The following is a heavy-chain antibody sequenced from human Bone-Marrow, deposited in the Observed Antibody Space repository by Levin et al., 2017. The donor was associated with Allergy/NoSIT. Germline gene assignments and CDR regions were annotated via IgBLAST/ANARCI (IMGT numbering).Heavy chain of an antibody. D-gene: IGHD6-19*01. CDR2: IKSDQSTA. Sequence: PGGSLRLSCGASGFTFSNYWMHWVRQAPGKGLEWVSRIKSDQSTASYAYSVKGRFTISRDNAENTLYLQMNSLRAEDTAVYYCARDPGIDVPGNYFYHWGQGTLVTVSS. CDR1: GFTFSNYW. CDR3: ARDPGIDVPGNYFYH. V-gene: IGHV3-74*01. J-gene: IGHJ1*01.